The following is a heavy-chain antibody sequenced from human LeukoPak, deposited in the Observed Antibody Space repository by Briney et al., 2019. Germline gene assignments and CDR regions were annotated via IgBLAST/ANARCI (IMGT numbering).Heavy chain of an antibody. V-gene: IGHV4-31*03. J-gene: IGHJ3*02. CDR1: GGSISSGGYH. D-gene: IGHD4-17*01. CDR3: ARDPYGDYSNAFDI. Sequence: SSQTLSLTCTVSGGSISSGGYHWTWIRQHPGKGLEWIGYIYYSGSTYYNPSLRSRVAISLDTSKSQFSPKLSSVTAADTTVYYCARDPYGDYSNAFDIWGQGTMVTVSS. CDR2: IYYSGST.